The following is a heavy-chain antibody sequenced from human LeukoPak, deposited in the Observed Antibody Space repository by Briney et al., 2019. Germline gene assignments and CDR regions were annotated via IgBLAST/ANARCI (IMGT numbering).Heavy chain of an antibody. V-gene: IGHV4-38-2*02. Sequence: SETLSLTCTVSGYSISSGYYWGWIRPPPGKGLEWIGEINHSGSTNYNPSLKSRVTISVDTSKNQFSLKLSSVTAADTAVYYCARVRGYRALGYWGQGTLVTVSS. CDR1: GYSISSGYY. CDR3: ARVRGYRALGY. J-gene: IGHJ4*02. CDR2: INHSGST. D-gene: IGHD5-18*01.